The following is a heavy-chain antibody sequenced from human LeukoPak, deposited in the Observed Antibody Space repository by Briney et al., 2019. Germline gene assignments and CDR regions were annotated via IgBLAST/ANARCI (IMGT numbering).Heavy chain of an antibody. J-gene: IGHJ4*02. CDR1: GGSISSGGYY. Sequence: PSQTLSLTCTVSGGSISSGGYYWSWIRQPPGKGLEWIGYIYHSGSTYYNPSLKSRVTISVDTSKNQFSLKLSSVTAADTAVYYCARLVGSSSYYFDYWGQGTLVTVSS. D-gene: IGHD6-13*01. V-gene: IGHV4-30-2*02. CDR2: IYHSGST. CDR3: ARLVGSSSYYFDY.